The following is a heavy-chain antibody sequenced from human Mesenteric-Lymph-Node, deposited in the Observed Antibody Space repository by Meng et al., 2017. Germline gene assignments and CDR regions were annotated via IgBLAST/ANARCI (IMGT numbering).Heavy chain of an antibody. Sequence: GESLKISCSVSGFTFSRYKMHWVRQAPGKGLEWVAIISSDGSNKFNADAVKGRFTISRDNSKNTLYLQMNSLRAEETAVYYCARDRARQASRPGGHGVEMATMSYYYGMDVWGQGTTVTVSS. D-gene: IGHD5-24*01. V-gene: IGHV3-30*01. J-gene: IGHJ6*01. CDR3: ARDRARQASRPGGHGVEMATMSYYYGMDV. CDR1: GFTFSRYK. CDR2: ISSDGSNK.